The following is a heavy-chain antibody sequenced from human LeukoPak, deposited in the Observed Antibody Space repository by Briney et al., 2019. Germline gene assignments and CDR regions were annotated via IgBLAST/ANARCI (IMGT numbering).Heavy chain of an antibody. Sequence: ASVKVSCKVSGYTLTELSMHWVRQAPGKGLEWMGGFDPEDGETIYAQKFQGRVTMTEDTSTDTAYMELSSLRSEDTAVYYCARADLEWSLFDYWGQGTLVTVSS. CDR2: FDPEDGET. D-gene: IGHD3-3*01. V-gene: IGHV1-24*01. CDR1: GYTLTELS. CDR3: ARADLEWSLFDY. J-gene: IGHJ4*02.